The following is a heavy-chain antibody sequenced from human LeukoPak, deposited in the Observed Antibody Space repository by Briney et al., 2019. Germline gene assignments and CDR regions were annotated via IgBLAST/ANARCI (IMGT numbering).Heavy chain of an antibody. J-gene: IGHJ5*02. Sequence: ASVKVSCKDSGHTFSGYYMHWVRQAPGQGPEWMEWINPNSGATKYAQKFQGRVTMTSDTSISTAYMELSSLRSDDTAIYYCASPDYYGSGSYRFDPWGQGTLVTVSS. CDR3: ASPDYYGSGSYRFDP. V-gene: IGHV1-2*02. D-gene: IGHD3-10*01. CDR2: INPNSGAT. CDR1: GHTFSGYY.